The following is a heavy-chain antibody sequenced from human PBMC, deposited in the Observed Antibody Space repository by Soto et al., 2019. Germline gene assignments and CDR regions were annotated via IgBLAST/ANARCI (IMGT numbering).Heavy chain of an antibody. CDR3: ARDNSTSWYNNWFDS. J-gene: IGHJ5*01. D-gene: IGHD6-13*01. V-gene: IGHV4-59*01. Sequence: SETLSLTCTVSGGSINTYYWSWIRQPPGKGLEWIGHVYYSGSTNYNPSLKSRVAISVDTSKNQFSLKLSSVTAADTAMYYCARDNSTSWYNNWFDSWGQGTLVTVS. CDR1: GGSINTYY. CDR2: VYYSGST.